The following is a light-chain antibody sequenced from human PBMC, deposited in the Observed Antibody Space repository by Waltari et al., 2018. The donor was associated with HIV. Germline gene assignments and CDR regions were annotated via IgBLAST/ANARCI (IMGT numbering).Light chain of an antibody. CDR2: KDS. V-gene: IGLV3-25*03. Sequence: SGDALPKQYAYWYQQKPGQAPVLVIYKDSERPSGIPERFSGSSSGTTVTLTISGVQAEDEADYYCQSADSSGTYVVFGGGTKLTVL. J-gene: IGLJ2*01. CDR3: QSADSSGTYVV. CDR1: ALPKQY.